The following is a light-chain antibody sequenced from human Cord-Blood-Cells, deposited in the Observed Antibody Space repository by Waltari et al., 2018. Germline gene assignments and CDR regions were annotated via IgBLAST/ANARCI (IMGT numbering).Light chain of an antibody. V-gene: IGKV3-20*01. CDR2: GAS. CDR1: QSVSSSY. J-gene: IGKJ1*01. CDR3: QQYGSSPWT. Sequence: IALTESPGTLSLYSGARATLPCRASQSVSSSYLAGYQQKPGQAPRLLIYGASSRATGIPERFSGSGSGTDFTLTISRLEPEDFAVYDCQQYGSSPWTFGQGTKGEIK.